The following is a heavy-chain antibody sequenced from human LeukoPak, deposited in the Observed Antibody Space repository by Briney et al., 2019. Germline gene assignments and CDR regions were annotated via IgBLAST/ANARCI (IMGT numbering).Heavy chain of an antibody. CDR3: VALTRIAGLVQH. J-gene: IGHJ1*01. CDR1: GFTFSSYA. Sequence: GGSLRLSCAASGFTFSSYAMHWVRQAPGKGLEWVAVISYDGSNKYYADSVKGRFTISRDNSKNTLYLQMNSLRAEDTAVYYCVALTRIAGLVQHWGQGTLVTVSS. D-gene: IGHD6-13*01. CDR2: ISYDGSNK. V-gene: IGHV3-30*04.